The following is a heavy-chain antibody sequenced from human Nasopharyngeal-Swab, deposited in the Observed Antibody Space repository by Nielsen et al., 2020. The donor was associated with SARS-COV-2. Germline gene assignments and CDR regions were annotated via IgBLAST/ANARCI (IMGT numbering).Heavy chain of an antibody. V-gene: IGHV3-21*01. Sequence: GGSLRLSCAASGFTFNNYNFNWVRQAPGKGLEWVSSISSSSSYIYYADSVKGRFTISRDNAKNSLYLQMNSLRAEDTAVYYCARFMLRNAFDIWGQGTMVTVSS. CDR2: ISSSSSYI. CDR1: GFTFNNYN. J-gene: IGHJ3*02. D-gene: IGHD2-8*01. CDR3: ARFMLRNAFDI.